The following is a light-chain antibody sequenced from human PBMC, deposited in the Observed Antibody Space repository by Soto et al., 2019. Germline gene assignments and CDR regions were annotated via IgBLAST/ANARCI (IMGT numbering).Light chain of an antibody. Sequence: EMVMTQSPVTLSVSPGERATLSCRASQSLSSNLAWYQQKPGQAPRLLIYGASTRATGIPARFSGSGSGTEFTLTISSLQPEDFAVYWCQQYNNWPLTFGPGTRLEIK. CDR3: QQYNNWPLT. CDR1: QSLSSN. V-gene: IGKV3-15*01. CDR2: GAS. J-gene: IGKJ5*01.